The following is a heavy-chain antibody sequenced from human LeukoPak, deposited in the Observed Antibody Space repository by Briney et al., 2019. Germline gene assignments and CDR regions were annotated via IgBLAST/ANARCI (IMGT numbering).Heavy chain of an antibody. Sequence: GASVKVSCKASGYTFTSYYMHWVRQAPGQGHEWMGIINPSGGSTSYAQKFQGRVTMTRDASTSTVYMELSSLRSEDTAVYYCARATVGATFTGDYWGQGTLVTVSS. J-gene: IGHJ4*02. CDR3: ARATVGATFTGDY. CDR2: INPSGGST. CDR1: GYTFTSYY. V-gene: IGHV1-46*01. D-gene: IGHD1-26*01.